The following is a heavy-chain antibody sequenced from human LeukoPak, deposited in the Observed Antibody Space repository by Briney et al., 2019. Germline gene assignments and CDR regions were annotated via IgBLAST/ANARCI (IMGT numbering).Heavy chain of an antibody. CDR1: RYTFTSYA. J-gene: IGHJ3*02. CDR2: INIGNGNT. D-gene: IGHD2-15*01. Sequence: ASVKVSCKASRYTFTSYAVNWVRQAPGQGLEWMGWINIGNGNTKYSREVEGRVIITRDTSARTVYMELTSLRPEDMAVYYCVRGRGASYHDVLQIWGQGTTLIVSS. CDR3: VRGRGASYHDVLQI. V-gene: IGHV1-3*03.